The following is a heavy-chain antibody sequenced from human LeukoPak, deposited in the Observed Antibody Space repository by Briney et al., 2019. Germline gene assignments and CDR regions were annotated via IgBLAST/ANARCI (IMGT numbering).Heavy chain of an antibody. J-gene: IGHJ4*02. V-gene: IGHV4-59*01. CDR2: IYYSGST. Sequence: PSETLSLTCTVSGGSISSYYWSWIRQPPGKGLEWIGYIYYSGSTNYNPSLKSRVTISVDMSKNQFSLKLSSVTAADTAVYYCARVKAVAGSWWYFDYWGQGTLVTVSS. D-gene: IGHD6-19*01. CDR1: GGSISSYY. CDR3: ARVKAVAGSWWYFDY.